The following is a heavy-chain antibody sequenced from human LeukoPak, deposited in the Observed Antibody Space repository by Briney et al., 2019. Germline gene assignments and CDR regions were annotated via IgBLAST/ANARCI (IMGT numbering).Heavy chain of an antibody. V-gene: IGHV3-23*01. CDR3: AKDLAYCGGDCYLAGFDY. CDR1: GFTFSSYA. CDR2: ISGSGGST. J-gene: IGHJ4*02. Sequence: PGGSLRLSCAASGFTFSSYAMSWVRQAPGKGLEWVSAISGSGGSTYYADSVKGRFTISRDNSKNTLYLQMNSLRAEDTAVYYCAKDLAYCGGDCYLAGFDYWGQGTLVTVSS. D-gene: IGHD2-21*02.